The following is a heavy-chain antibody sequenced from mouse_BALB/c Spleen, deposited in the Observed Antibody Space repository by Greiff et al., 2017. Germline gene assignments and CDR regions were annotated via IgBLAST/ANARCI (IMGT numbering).Heavy chain of an antibody. Sequence: QVQLQQSGAELAKPGASVKMSCKASGYTFTSYWMHWVQQRPGQGLEWIGYINPSTGYTEYNQKFKDKATLTADKSSSTAYMQLSSLTSEDSAVYYCARRQDYYGTWFAYWGQGTLVTVSA. CDR3: ARRQDYYGTWFAY. CDR1: GYTFTSYW. CDR2: INPSTGYT. J-gene: IGHJ3*01. V-gene: IGHV1-7*01. D-gene: IGHD1-1*01.